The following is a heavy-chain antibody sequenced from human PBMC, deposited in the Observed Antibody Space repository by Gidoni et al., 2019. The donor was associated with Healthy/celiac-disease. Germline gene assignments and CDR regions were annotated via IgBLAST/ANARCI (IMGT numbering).Heavy chain of an antibody. Sequence: QVQLVQSGAEVKKPGASVKVSCKASGYTFTSYYMHWVRQAPGQGLEWMGIINPSGGSTSYEQKFQGRVTMTRDTSTSTVYMELSSLRSEDTAVYYCARDYSVLGESLAIYYYYYGMDVWGQGTTVTVSS. CDR1: GYTFTSYY. CDR2: INPSGGST. CDR3: ARDYSVLGESLAIYYYYYGMDV. D-gene: IGHD3-16*01. J-gene: IGHJ6*02. V-gene: IGHV1-46*01.